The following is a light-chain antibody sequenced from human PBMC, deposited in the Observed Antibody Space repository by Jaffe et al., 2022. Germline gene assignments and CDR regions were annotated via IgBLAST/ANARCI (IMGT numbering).Light chain of an antibody. CDR1: SSDVGGYNY. V-gene: IGLV2-14*01. J-gene: IGLJ1*01. CDR2: HVS. Sequence: QSALTQPASVSGSPGQSITISCTGTSSDVGGYNYVSWYQQHPGKAPKLMIYHVSNRPSGVSNRFSGSKSGNTASLTISGLQAEDEADYFCYSYTDSSTYYVFGTGTRVTVL. CDR3: YSYTDSSTYYV.